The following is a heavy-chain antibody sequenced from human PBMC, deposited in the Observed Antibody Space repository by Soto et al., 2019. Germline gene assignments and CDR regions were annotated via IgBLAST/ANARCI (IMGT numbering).Heavy chain of an antibody. J-gene: IGHJ6*02. CDR1: GFTFSSYG. D-gene: IGHD3-3*01. V-gene: IGHV3-33*01. CDR3: ARDLLDVLRFFGMDV. CDR2: IWYDGSNK. Sequence: GGSLRLSCAASGFTFSSYGMHWVRQAPGKGLEWVAVIWYDGSNKYYADSVKGRFTISRDNSKNTLYLQMNSLRAEDTAVYYCARDLLDVLRFFGMDVWGQGTTITVSS.